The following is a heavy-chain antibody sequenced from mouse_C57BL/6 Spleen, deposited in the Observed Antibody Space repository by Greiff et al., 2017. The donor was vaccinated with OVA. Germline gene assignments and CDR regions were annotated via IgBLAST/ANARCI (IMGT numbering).Heavy chain of an antibody. J-gene: IGHJ2*01. D-gene: IGHD2-4*01. CDR3: AREKIYDYDFDY. CDR1: GYTFTDYY. Sequence: EVKLMESGPVLVKPGASVKMSCKASGYTFTDYYMNWVKQSHGKSLEWIGVINPYNGGTSYNQKFKGKATLTVDKSSSTAYMELNSLTSEDSAVYYCAREKIYDYDFDYWGQGTTLTVSS. V-gene: IGHV1-19*01. CDR2: INPYNGGT.